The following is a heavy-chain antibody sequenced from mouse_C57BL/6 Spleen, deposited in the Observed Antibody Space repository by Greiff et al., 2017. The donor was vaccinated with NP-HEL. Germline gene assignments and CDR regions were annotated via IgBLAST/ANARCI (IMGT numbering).Heavy chain of an antibody. CDR3: ARGETDWGFDD. CDR1: GYAFSSSW. J-gene: IGHJ2*01. V-gene: IGHV1-82*01. D-gene: IGHD4-1*01. CDR2: IYPGDGDT. Sequence: QVQLKQSGPELVKPGASVKISCKASGYAFSSSWMNWVKQRPGKGLEWIGRIYPGDGDTNYNGKFKGKATLTADKSSSTAYMQLSSLTSEDSAVYFCARGETDWGFDDWGKGTTLTVSS.